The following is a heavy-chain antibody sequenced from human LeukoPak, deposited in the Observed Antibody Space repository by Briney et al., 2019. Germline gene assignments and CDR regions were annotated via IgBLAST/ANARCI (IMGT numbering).Heavy chain of an antibody. CDR1: GFTFANHA. J-gene: IGHJ4*02. D-gene: IGHD5-24*01. V-gene: IGHV3-23*01. CDR2: ISGSGSNT. CDR3: AKGIYDGYGSGLFDY. Sequence: GRSLRLSCAASGFTFANHAMSWVRQAPGKWLEWHAAISGSGSNTKYADSVTGRFTIFRDHSEDTVPLQMNRLRADDTALYYCAKGIYDGYGSGLFDYWGQGSLVSVSS.